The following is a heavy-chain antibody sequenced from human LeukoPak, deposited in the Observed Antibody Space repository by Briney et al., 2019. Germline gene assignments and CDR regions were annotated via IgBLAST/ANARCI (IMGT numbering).Heavy chain of an antibody. CDR1: AYTFTDNY. CDR2: INPNNGDR. CDR3: ARGRSVTDYGQDY. J-gene: IGHJ4*02. V-gene: IGHV1-2*02. Sequence: HRASVKVSCKASAYTFTDNYMHWVRQAPGQGLEWMGWINPNNGDRNYAQTFQGRVTMTRNTSISTAYMELSRPRSDDTAVYYCARGRSVTDYGQDYWGQGTLVTVSS. D-gene: IGHD4/OR15-4a*01.